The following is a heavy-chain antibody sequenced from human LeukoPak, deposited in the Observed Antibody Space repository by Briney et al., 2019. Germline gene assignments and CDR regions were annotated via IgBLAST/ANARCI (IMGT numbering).Heavy chain of an antibody. V-gene: IGHV1-58*01. Sequence: SVKVSCKASGFTFTSSAVQWVRQARGQRLEWIGWIVVGSGNTNYAQKFQERVTITRDMSTSTAYMELSSLRSEDTAVYYCAADRHSSSWYGMDVWGQGTTVTVSS. CDR1: GFTFTSSA. D-gene: IGHD6-13*01. CDR2: IVVGSGNT. J-gene: IGHJ6*02. CDR3: AADRHSSSWYGMDV.